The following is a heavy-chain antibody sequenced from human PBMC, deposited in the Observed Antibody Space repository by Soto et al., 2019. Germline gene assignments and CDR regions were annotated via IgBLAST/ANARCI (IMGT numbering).Heavy chain of an antibody. CDR1: GFTFSSYG. V-gene: IGHV3-30*18. Sequence: GSLRLSCAASGFTFSSYGMHWVRQAPGKGLEWVAVISYDGSNKYYADSVKGRFTISRDNSKNTLYLQMNSLRAEDTAVYYCAKDLATILYYYGSGSPNWFDPWGQGTLVTVSS. CDR2: ISYDGSNK. D-gene: IGHD3-10*01. J-gene: IGHJ5*02. CDR3: AKDLATILYYYGSGSPNWFDP.